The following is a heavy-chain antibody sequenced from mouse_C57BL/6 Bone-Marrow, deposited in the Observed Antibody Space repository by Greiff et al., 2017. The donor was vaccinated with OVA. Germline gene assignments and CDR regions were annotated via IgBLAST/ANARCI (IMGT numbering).Heavy chain of an antibody. D-gene: IGHD2-3*01. CDR2: IWGGGST. Sequence: VQVVESGPGLVAPSQSLSITCTVSGFSLTSYGVDWVRQPPGKGLEWLGVIWGGGSTNYNSALMSRLSISKDNSKSQVFLKMNSLQTDDTAMYYCAKESPVLDDYWYFDVWGTGTTVTVSS. V-gene: IGHV2-9*01. J-gene: IGHJ1*03. CDR3: AKESPVLDDYWYFDV. CDR1: GFSLTSYG.